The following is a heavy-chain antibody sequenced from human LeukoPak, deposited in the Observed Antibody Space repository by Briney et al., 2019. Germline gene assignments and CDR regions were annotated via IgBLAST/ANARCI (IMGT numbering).Heavy chain of an antibody. D-gene: IGHD5-24*01. V-gene: IGHV3-23*01. CDR1: GFSFSSYA. CDR3: ANGRDGYKLDY. Sequence: GGSLRLSCAASGFSFSSYAMSWVRQGPGKGLEWVSDIRGSGGSTNYADCGKGRFTISRDNCKSTLYLQMNSLRAEDTAVYYCANGRDGYKLDYWGQGALVTVSS. J-gene: IGHJ4*02. CDR2: IRGSGGST.